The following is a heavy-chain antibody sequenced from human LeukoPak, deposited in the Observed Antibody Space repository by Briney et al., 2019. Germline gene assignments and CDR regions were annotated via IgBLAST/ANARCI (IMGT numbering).Heavy chain of an antibody. CDR3: ARDVTIFGVVSYMGV. V-gene: IGHV4-38-2*02. CDR1: GYSISSGYY. CDR2: IYHSGST. D-gene: IGHD3-3*01. J-gene: IGHJ6*03. Sequence: SETLSLTCTVSGYSISSGYYWGWIRRPPGKGLEWIGSIYHSGSTYYNPSLKSRVTISVDTSKNQFSLKLSSVTAADTAVYYCARDVTIFGVVSYMGVWGKGTTVTVSS.